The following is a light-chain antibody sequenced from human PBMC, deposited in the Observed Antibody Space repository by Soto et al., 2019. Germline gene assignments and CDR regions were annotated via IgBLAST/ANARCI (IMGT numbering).Light chain of an antibody. V-gene: IGLV2-14*03. CDR3: ISYTDRQSYL. J-gene: IGLJ1*01. CDR2: AVS. Sequence: QSVLTQPASVSGSPGQSITISCSGTSSDIGSYDHVAWYQQSPGKSPKLIIYAVSDRPSGVSDRFSGSKSGISASLTISGLQTEDEADYYCISYTDRQSYLFGTGTKV. CDR1: SSDIGSYDH.